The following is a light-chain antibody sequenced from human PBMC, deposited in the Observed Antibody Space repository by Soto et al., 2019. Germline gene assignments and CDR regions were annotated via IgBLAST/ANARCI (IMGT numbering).Light chain of an antibody. Sequence: DIQLTQSPSFLSASVGDRITITCRASQGISSFLAWYQQNPGQAPKLLIFGASTLQSGVPSRFSGSGSGTEFTLTISSLQPEDFASYYCQQLHSYPYTFGQGTKLEIK. CDR3: QQLHSYPYT. J-gene: IGKJ2*01. CDR2: GAS. CDR1: QGISSF. V-gene: IGKV1-9*01.